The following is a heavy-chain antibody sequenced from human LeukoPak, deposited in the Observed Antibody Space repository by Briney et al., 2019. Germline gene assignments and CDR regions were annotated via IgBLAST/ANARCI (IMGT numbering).Heavy chain of an antibody. V-gene: IGHV3-23*01. J-gene: IGHJ4*02. CDR2: ISGSGGST. CDR3: AKAPGYCSGGTCYDD. D-gene: IGHD2-15*01. Sequence: GGSLRLSCAASGFTFSRYWMHWVRQGPGKGLEWVSVISGSGGSTYNADSVKGRFTISRDNSKNTLYLQMKSLRADDTAVYYCAKAPGYCSGGTCYDDWGQGSLVTVSS. CDR1: GFTFSRYW.